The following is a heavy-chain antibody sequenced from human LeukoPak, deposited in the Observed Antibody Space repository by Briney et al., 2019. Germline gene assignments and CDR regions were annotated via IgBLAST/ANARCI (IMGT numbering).Heavy chain of an antibody. V-gene: IGHV4-39*07. CDR1: GGSISSSSYY. Sequence: SETLSLTCTVSGGSISSSSYYWGWLRQPPGKGLEWIRSIYYSGSTYYNPSLKSRVTISVDTSKNSFSLKLSSVTAADTAVYYCARDLRDSSCYLTRPFDYWGQGTLVTVSS. CDR3: ARDLRDSSCYLTRPFDY. D-gene: IGHD3-22*01. CDR2: IYYSGST. J-gene: IGHJ4*02.